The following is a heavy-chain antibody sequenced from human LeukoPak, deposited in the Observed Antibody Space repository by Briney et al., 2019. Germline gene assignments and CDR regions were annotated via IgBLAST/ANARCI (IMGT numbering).Heavy chain of an antibody. J-gene: IGHJ4*02. D-gene: IGHD2-15*01. V-gene: IGHV4-34*01. CDR3: ARVGIAVSLRFDY. Sequence: PSETLSLTCAVYGGSFSGYYWSWIRQPPGKGLEWIGEINHSGSTNYNPSLKSRVTISVDTSKNQFSLKLSSVTAADTAVYYCARVGIAVSLRFDYGGQGTLVTVSS. CDR2: INHSGST. CDR1: GGSFSGYY.